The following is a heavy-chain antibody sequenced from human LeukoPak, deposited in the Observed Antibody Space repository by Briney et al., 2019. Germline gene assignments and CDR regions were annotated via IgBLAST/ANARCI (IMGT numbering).Heavy chain of an antibody. J-gene: IGHJ3*02. D-gene: IGHD3-3*01. CDR3: ARLYYDFWSGYTDRHAFDI. CDR2: INHSGST. V-gene: IGHV4-34*01. CDR1: GGSFSGYY. Sequence: SETLSLTCAVYGGSFSGYYWSWIRQPPGKGLEWIGEINHSGSTNYNPSLKSRVTISVDTSKNQFSLKLSSVTAADTAVYYCARLYYDFWSGYTDRHAFDIWGQGTMVTVSS.